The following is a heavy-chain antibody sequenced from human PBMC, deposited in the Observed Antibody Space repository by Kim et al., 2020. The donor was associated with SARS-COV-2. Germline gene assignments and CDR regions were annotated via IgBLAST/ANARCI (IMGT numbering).Heavy chain of an antibody. CDR2: IYYSGST. CDR3: ARQHGLGYCSGGSCYSSDY. D-gene: IGHD2-15*01. J-gene: IGHJ4*02. Sequence: SETLSLTCTVSGGSISSSSYYWGWIRQPPGKGLEWIGSIYYSGSTYYNPSLKSRVTISVDTSKNQFSLKLSSVTAADTAVYYCARQHGLGYCSGGSCYSSDYWGQGTLVTVSS. V-gene: IGHV4-39*01. CDR1: GGSISSSSYY.